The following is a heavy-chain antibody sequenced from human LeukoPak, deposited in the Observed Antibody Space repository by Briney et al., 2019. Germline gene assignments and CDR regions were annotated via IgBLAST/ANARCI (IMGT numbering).Heavy chain of an antibody. V-gene: IGHV1-69*13. CDR2: ITPMFGTS. D-gene: IGHD3-3*01. CDR1: GGTFSRHT. J-gene: IGHJ6*02. CDR3: ARERFLEWLLFDGMDV. Sequence: ASVKVSCTASGGTFSRHTISWVRQSPGQGLERMGGITPMFGTSNYAQKFRGRVTITADESTSTAYVELSSLRSEDTAVYYCARERFLEWLLFDGMDVWGQGTTVTVSS.